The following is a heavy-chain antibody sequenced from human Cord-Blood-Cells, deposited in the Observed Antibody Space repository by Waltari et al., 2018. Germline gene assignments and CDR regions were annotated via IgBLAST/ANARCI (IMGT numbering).Heavy chain of an antibody. D-gene: IGHD6-13*01. CDR2: INHSGST. V-gene: IGHV4-34*01. Sequence: QVQLQQWGAGLLKPSETLSLTCAVSGGSFSGYYWSWLRQPPGTGLEWIGEINHSGSTNYNPSLKSRVTISVDTSKNQFSLKLSSVTAADTAVYYCARIYSSSWYAFDIWGQGTMVTVSS. CDR3: ARIYSSSWYAFDI. J-gene: IGHJ3*02. CDR1: GGSFSGYY.